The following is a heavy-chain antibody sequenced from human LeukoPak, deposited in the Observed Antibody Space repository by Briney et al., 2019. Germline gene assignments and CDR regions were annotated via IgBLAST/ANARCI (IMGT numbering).Heavy chain of an antibody. CDR2: INAYNGDT. CDR3: ARTPGGSRTNWFDP. CDR1: GYTFTNYG. V-gene: IGHV1-18*01. Sequence: ASVTVSCKASGYTFTNYGISWVRQAPGQGLEWMGWINAYNGDTNYAQKFQGRVTMTTDTSTSTAYMELRSLRSDDTAVYYCARTPGGSRTNWFDPWGQGTLVTVSS. J-gene: IGHJ5*02. D-gene: IGHD3-16*01.